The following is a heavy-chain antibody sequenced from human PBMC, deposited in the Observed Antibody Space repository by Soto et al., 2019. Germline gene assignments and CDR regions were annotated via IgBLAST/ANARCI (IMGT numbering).Heavy chain of an antibody. CDR2: TYYRSKWYN. J-gene: IGHJ6*03. CDR1: GDSGSSNRAA. V-gene: IGHV6-1*01. D-gene: IGHD6-6*01. Sequence: SQTRSVTCAVSGDSGSSNRAAWNWIRQSPSRGLEWLGRTYYRSKWYNDYAVSVKSRITINPDTSKNQFSLQLNSVTPEDTAVYYCARLYSSSSKNYYYYYMDVWGKGTTVTVSS. CDR3: ARLYSSSSKNYYYYYMDV.